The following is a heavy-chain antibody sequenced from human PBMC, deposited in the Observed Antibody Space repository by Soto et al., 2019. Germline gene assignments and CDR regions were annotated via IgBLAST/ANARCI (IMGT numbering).Heavy chain of an antibody. CDR2: IIPILGIA. J-gene: IGHJ6*03. CDR3: ARGPGCSGGSCYGDYYYYYMDV. D-gene: IGHD2-15*01. Sequence: SVKVSCKASGGTLSSYTISWVRQAPGQGLEWMGRIIPILGIANYAQKFQGRVTITADKSTGTAYMELSSLRSEDTAVYYCARGPGCSGGSCYGDYYYYYMDVWGKGTTVTVSS. V-gene: IGHV1-69*02. CDR1: GGTLSSYT.